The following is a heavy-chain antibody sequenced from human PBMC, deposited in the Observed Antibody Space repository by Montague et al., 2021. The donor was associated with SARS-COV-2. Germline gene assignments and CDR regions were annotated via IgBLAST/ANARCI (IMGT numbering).Heavy chain of an antibody. CDR2: VYYSGST. CDR1: GGSISSSSYY. Sequence: SETLSLTCTVSGGSISSSSYYWGWIRQPPGKGLEWIGSVYYSGSTYYNPSLKSRVTISVATSKNQFSLKLSSVTAADTAVYYCARDGSLRFEMLIGPRHYYYGMDVWGQGTTVTVSS. V-gene: IGHV4-39*07. CDR3: ARDGSLRFEMLIGPRHYYYGMDV. D-gene: IGHD2-21*01. J-gene: IGHJ6*02.